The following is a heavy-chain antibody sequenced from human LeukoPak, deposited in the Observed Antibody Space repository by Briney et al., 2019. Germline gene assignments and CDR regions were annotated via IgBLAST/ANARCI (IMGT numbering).Heavy chain of an antibody. CDR1: GGSISSYY. V-gene: IGHV4-59*01. CDR2: IYYSGST. J-gene: IGHJ6*02. D-gene: IGHD2-2*01. Sequence: SETLSLTCTVSGGSISSYYWSWIRQPPGKGLEWIGDIYYSGSTNYNPSLKSRVTISVDTSKNQFSLKLSSVTAADTAVYYCARSPYRSGTSCYEDYYGMDVWGQGTTVTVSS. CDR3: ARSPYRSGTSCYEDYYGMDV.